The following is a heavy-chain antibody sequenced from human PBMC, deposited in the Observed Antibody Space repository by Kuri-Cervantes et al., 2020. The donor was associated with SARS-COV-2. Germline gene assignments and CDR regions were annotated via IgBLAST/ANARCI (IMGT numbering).Heavy chain of an antibody. J-gene: IGHJ4*02. CDR3: AKGSYYYDSSGYPYFDY. V-gene: IGHV3-30*02. CDR1: GFTFSSYG. Sequence: GESLKISCAASGFTFSSYGMHWVRQAPGKGLEWVAFIRYDGSSKYYADSVKGRFTISRDNSKNTLYLQMNSLRAEETAVYYCAKGSYYYDSSGYPYFDYWGQGTLVTVSS. D-gene: IGHD3-22*01. CDR2: IRYDGSSK.